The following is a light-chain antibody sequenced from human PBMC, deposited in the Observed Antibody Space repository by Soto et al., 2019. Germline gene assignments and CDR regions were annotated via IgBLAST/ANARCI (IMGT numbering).Light chain of an antibody. V-gene: IGLV2-14*02. Sequence: HSALTHPASVSGSPGQSITISCTGGSRDVGSYDLVSWYQQLPGKVPKVMIYEGSKRHSGVSSRFSGSKSGNTASLTISGLQAADEVDYYCSLYTSENTYVFGTGTKVTVL. CDR2: EGS. CDR1: SRDVGSYDL. J-gene: IGLJ1*01. CDR3: SLYTSENTYV.